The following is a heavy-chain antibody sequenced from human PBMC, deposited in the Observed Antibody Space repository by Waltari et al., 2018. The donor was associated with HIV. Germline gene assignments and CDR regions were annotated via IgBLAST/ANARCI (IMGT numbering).Heavy chain of an antibody. V-gene: IGHV4-59*01. D-gene: IGHD2-8*01. CDR2: MSYTGKT. CDR3: ARAGRNGHKTGWFDP. CDR1: VDSINNYY. J-gene: IGHJ5*02. Sequence: QVQLQESGPGLVNPSETLSLPCPVSVDSINNYYWLWIRQPPGKGLDWFGYMSYTGKTNYNPSLKSRVTISVDTAKNQVSLKLSPVTATDTAVYFCARAGRNGHKTGWFDPWGQGTLVTVSS.